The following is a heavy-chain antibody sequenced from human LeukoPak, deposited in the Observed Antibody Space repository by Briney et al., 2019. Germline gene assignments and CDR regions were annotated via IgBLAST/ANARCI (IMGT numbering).Heavy chain of an antibody. CDR2: IYYSGST. D-gene: IGHD6-6*01. J-gene: IGHJ4*02. Sequence: PSETLSLTCTVSGGSISSSSYYWGWIRQPPGKGLEWIGSIYYSGSTNYNPSLKSRVTISVDTSKNQFSLKLSSVTAADTAVYYCARAWSIAARPFDYWGQGTLVTVSS. V-gene: IGHV4-39*07. CDR1: GGSISSSSYY. CDR3: ARAWSIAARPFDY.